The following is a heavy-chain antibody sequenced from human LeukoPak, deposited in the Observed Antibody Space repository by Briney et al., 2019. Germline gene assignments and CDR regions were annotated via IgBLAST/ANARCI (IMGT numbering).Heavy chain of an antibody. Sequence: PSETLSLTCAVYGGSFSGYYWSWIRQPPGKGLGWIGEINHSGSTNYNPSLKSRVTISVDTSKNQFSLKLSSVTAADTAVYYCATGLAYCGGDCYSRARWFDPWGQGTLVTVSS. D-gene: IGHD2-21*02. V-gene: IGHV4-34*01. CDR1: GGSFSGYY. CDR2: INHSGST. CDR3: ATGLAYCGGDCYSRARWFDP. J-gene: IGHJ5*02.